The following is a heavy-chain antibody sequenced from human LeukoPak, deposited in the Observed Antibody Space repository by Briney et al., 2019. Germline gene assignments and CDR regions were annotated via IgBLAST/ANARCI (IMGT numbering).Heavy chain of an antibody. V-gene: IGHV5-51*01. CDR3: ARHRIVGAAGNSLRYCGMDV. CDR2: IFPGDSDT. D-gene: IGHD1-26*01. Sequence: GESLKISCKGSGYSFTSYWNGWVRQMPGKGLEWMGMIFPGDSDTRYSPSFQGQVTISADKSISTAYLQWSSLKASDTAMYYCARHRIVGAAGNSLRYCGMDVWGQGTTVTVSS. J-gene: IGHJ6*02. CDR1: GYSFTSYW.